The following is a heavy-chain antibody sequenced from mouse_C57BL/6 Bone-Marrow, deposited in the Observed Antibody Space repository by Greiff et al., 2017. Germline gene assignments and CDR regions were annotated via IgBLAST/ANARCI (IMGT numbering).Heavy chain of an antibody. J-gene: IGHJ2*01. CDR1: GYTFTSYW. CDR3: AKRFYYYGSKDY. V-gene: IGHV1-55*01. D-gene: IGHD1-1*01. Sequence: QVQLQQPGAELVKPGASVKMSCKASGYTFTSYWITWVKQRPGQGLEWIGDIYPGSGSTNYNEKFKSKATLTVYTSSSTAYMQLNSLTSEDSAVYYCAKRFYYYGSKDYWGQGTTLTVSS. CDR2: IYPGSGST.